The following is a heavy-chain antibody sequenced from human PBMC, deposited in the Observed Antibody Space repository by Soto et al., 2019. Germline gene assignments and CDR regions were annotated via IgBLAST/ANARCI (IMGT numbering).Heavy chain of an antibody. Sequence: QVQLVQSGAEVKKPGSSVKVSCKASGGTFSSYTISWVRQAPGQGLEWMGRIIPILGIANYAQKFQGRVTITADKSTSTAYMELSSLRSEDTAVYYRANSIAVAGKGIGSYYYYYGMDVW. J-gene: IGHJ6*01. CDR3: ANSIAVAGKGIGSYYYYYGMDV. D-gene: IGHD6-19*01. CDR2: IIPILGIA. CDR1: GGTFSSYT. V-gene: IGHV1-69*02.